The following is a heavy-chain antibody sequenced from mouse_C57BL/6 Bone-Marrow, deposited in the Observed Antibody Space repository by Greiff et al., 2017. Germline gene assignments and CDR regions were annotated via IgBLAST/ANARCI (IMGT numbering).Heavy chain of an antibody. CDR3: AHYYGSSYDAMDY. D-gene: IGHD1-1*01. CDR2: IDPSDSYT. J-gene: IGHJ4*01. CDR1: GYTFTSYW. V-gene: IGHV1-59*01. Sequence: QVQLQQPGAELVRPGTSVKLSCKASGYTFTSYWMHWVKQRPGQGLEWIGVIDPSDSYTNYNPKFKGKATLTVDTSSSTAYMQLSSLTSEDSAVYYCAHYYGSSYDAMDYWGQGTSVTVSS.